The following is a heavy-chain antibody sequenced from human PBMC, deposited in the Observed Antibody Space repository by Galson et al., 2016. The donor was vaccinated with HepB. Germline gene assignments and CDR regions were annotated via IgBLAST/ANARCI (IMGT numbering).Heavy chain of an antibody. Sequence: SLRLSCAASGFTFSKYALHWVRQAPGTGLEWVAVISTNGISQNYEDSVKGRFTVYRDNSKNTVGLQMNSLRPEDTAVYYCAKDQGILRHFDWLTYDAFDMWGQGTMVTVSS. V-gene: IGHV3-30*18. J-gene: IGHJ3*02. CDR3: AKDQGILRHFDWLTYDAFDM. CDR1: GFTFSKYA. D-gene: IGHD3-9*01. CDR2: ISTNGISQ.